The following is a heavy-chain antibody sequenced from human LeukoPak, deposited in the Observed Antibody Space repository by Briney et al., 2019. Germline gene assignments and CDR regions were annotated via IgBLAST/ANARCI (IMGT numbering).Heavy chain of an antibody. D-gene: IGHD5-18*01. CDR1: GGSISSYY. J-gene: IGHJ5*02. Sequence: SETLSLTCTVSGGSISSYYWNWIRQPPGKGLEWIGYIYYSGSTNYNPSLKSRVTISVDTSKNQFSLKLSSVTAADTAVYYCARDFGSGYSYGFRWFDPWGQGTLVTVSS. V-gene: IGHV4-59*01. CDR3: ARDFGSGYSYGFRWFDP. CDR2: IYYSGST.